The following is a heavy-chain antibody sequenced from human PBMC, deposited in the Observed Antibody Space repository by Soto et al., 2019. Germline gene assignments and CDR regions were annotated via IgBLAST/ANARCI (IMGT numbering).Heavy chain of an antibody. CDR2: IYPSDSDT. Sequence: PGESLKISCKGSGYNFAGYWIAWVRQMPGKGLELMGIIYPSDSDTRYRPSFQGQVTISADKSISTAYLQWSSLKASDTAMYYCARRDYGGNSIFDYWGQGTLVTVSS. J-gene: IGHJ4*02. CDR3: ARRDYGGNSIFDY. CDR1: GYNFAGYW. D-gene: IGHD2-21*02. V-gene: IGHV5-51*01.